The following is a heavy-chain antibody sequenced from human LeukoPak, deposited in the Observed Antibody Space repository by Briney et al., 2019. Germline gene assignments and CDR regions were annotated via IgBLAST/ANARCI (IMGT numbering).Heavy chain of an antibody. J-gene: IGHJ6*03. CDR1: GYTFTSYY. V-gene: IGHV1-46*01. Sequence: ASVKVSCKASGYTFTSYYMHWVRQAPGQGLEWMGIINPRGGSTTYAQKFQGRVTMTRDMSTSTVYMELSSLRSEDTAVYYCARDSGSSWSVYYYYYMDVWGKGTTVTVSS. D-gene: IGHD6-13*01. CDR3: ARDSGSSWSVYYYYYMDV. CDR2: INPRGGST.